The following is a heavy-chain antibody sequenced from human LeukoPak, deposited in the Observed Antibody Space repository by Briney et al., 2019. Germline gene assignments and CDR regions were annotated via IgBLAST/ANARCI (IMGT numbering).Heavy chain of an antibody. Sequence: GGSLRHSCVVSGFTSRNYWMDWVRPAPGKGREWVAFIKRYGSETVYVDSVKGLFTISRDNDKNSLYLQMNSLRVEDTAVYYCATRGDLSWFGALRHWSQGTLVTVSS. V-gene: IGHV3-7*01. J-gene: IGHJ4*02. CDR1: GFTSRNYW. CDR3: ATRGDLSWFGALRH. CDR2: IKRYGSET. D-gene: IGHD3-10*01.